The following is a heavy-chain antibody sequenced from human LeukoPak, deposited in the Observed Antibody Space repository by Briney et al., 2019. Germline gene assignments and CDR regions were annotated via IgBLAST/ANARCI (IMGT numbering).Heavy chain of an antibody. Sequence: ASVKVSCKASGYTFNIYGISWVRQAPGQGLEWIGWISPFNGNTNYAQNIQGRATMTTDTSTSTAYMDLRSLRSDDTAVYYCARDREQWVPLGALDIWGQGTMVTVSS. V-gene: IGHV1-18*01. CDR3: ARDREQWVPLGALDI. D-gene: IGHD6-19*01. CDR2: ISPFNGNT. CDR1: GYTFNIYG. J-gene: IGHJ3*02.